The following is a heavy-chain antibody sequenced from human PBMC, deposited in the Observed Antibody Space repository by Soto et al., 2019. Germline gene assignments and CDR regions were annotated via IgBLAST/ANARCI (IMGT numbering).Heavy chain of an antibody. D-gene: IGHD2-15*01. CDR2: ISGSGGST. CDR3: AKDRLPVVVAATPLDY. J-gene: IGHJ4*02. CDR1: GFTFSSYA. V-gene: IGHV3-23*01. Sequence: GGSLRLSCAASGFTFSSYAMSWVRQAPGKGLEWVSAISGSGGSTYYADSVKGRFTISRDNSKNTLYLQMNSLISEDTAVYYCAKDRLPVVVAATPLDYWGQGTLVTVSS.